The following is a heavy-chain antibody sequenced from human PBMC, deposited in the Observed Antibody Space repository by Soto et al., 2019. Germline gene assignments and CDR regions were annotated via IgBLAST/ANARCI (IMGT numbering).Heavy chain of an antibody. CDR3: AKDPTIGTTFGDYYYYYGMDV. CDR2: ISSNGGST. Sequence: GGSLRLSCSASGFTFSSYAMHWVRQAPGKGLEYVSAISSNGGSTYYADSVKGRFTISRDNSKNTLYLQMSSLRAEDTAVYYCAKDPTIGTTFGDYYYYYGMDVWGQGTTVTVSS. J-gene: IGHJ6*02. V-gene: IGHV3-64D*08. CDR1: GFTFSSYA. D-gene: IGHD3-16*01.